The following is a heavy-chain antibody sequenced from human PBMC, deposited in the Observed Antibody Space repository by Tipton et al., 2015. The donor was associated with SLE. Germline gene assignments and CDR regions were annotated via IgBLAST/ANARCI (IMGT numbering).Heavy chain of an antibody. CDR2: INHSGST. D-gene: IGHD2-15*01. J-gene: IGHJ4*02. Sequence: TLSLTCAVYGGSFSGYYWSWIRQPPGKGLEWIGEINHSGSTNYNPSLKSRVTISVDTSKNQFSLKLSSVTAADAAVYYCARASSSRRFDNWGQGTLVTVSP. CDR3: ARASSSRRFDN. CDR1: GGSFSGYY. V-gene: IGHV4-34*01.